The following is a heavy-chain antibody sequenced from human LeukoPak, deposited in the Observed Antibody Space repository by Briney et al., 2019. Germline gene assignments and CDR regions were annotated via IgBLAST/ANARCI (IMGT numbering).Heavy chain of an antibody. CDR3: ARGPDYDFWSGTNWFDP. CDR2: INHSGST. Sequence: SETLSLTCAVYGGSFSGYYWSWIRQPPGKGLEWIGEINHSGSTNYNPSLKSRVTISVDTSKNQFSLKLSSVTAADTAVYYCARGPDYDFWSGTNWFDPWGQGTLVTVPS. V-gene: IGHV4-34*01. CDR1: GGSFSGYY. J-gene: IGHJ5*02. D-gene: IGHD3-3*01.